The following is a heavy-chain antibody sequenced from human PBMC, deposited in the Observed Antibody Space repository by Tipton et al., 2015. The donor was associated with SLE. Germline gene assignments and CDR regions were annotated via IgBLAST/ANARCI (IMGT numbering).Heavy chain of an antibody. J-gene: IGHJ4*02. Sequence: SLRLSCAASGFTFSSYGMHWVRQAPGKGLDWVAVISHDGSNAYYADSVKGRFTISRDNAKNSLYLQMNSLRAEDTAVYYCARDHGDIGGWGQGTLVTVSS. CDR2: ISHDGSNA. CDR3: ARDHGDIGG. CDR1: GFTFSSYG. D-gene: IGHD2-15*01. V-gene: IGHV3-30*03.